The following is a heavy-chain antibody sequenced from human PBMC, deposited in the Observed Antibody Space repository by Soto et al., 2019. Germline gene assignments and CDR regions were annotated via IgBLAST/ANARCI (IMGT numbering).Heavy chain of an antibody. CDR3: ASCERFPRVGVDYYSLDV. J-gene: IGHJ6*02. D-gene: IGHD3-3*01. V-gene: IGHV3-30*03. CDR2: MSFDGNHQ. Sequence: GGSLRLSCEASGFTIHRNHMYWVRETPGNGLEWVAVMSFDGNHQHYADSVKGRFTISRDNSKNTLSLEMNSLRRDDTAVYYCASCERFPRVGVDYYSLDVWGQGTTVTVCS. CDR1: GFTIHRNH.